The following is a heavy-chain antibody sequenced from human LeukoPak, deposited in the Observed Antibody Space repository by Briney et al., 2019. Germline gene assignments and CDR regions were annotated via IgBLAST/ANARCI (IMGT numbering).Heavy chain of an antibody. CDR3: ARDLGRGNTPFDY. J-gene: IGHJ4*02. CDR2: INSDGSST. Sequence: SGGSLRLSCAASGFTFSAYWMHWVRQAPGKGLVWVSRINSDGSSTSYADSVKGRFTISRDEAKRTVFLQMNSLRVEDTALYYCARDLGRGNTPFDYWGQGTLVTVSS. V-gene: IGHV3-74*01. D-gene: IGHD3-16*01. CDR1: GFTFSAYW.